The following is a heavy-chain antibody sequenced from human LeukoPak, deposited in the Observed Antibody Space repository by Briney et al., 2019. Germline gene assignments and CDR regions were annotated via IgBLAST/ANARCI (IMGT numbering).Heavy chain of an antibody. CDR1: GFTFDDYG. Sequence: PGGSLRLSCAASGFTFDDYGMSWVRQAPGKGLEWVSGINWNGGSTGYADSVKGRFTISRDNAKNSLYLQMNSLRAEDTALYYCAREYTTVTTYDHFDYWGQGTLVTVSS. CDR3: AREYTTVTTYDHFDY. V-gene: IGHV3-20*04. D-gene: IGHD4-17*01. J-gene: IGHJ4*02. CDR2: INWNGGST.